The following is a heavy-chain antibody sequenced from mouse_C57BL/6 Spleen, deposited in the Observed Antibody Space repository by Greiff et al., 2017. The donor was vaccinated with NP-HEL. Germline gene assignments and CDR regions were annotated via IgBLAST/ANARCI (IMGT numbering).Heavy chain of an antibody. CDR3: AREGHYYGSSYEAMDY. CDR2: IYPGSGST. J-gene: IGHJ4*01. V-gene: IGHV1-55*01. D-gene: IGHD1-1*01. CDR1: GYTFTSYW. Sequence: QVQLQQPGAELVKPGASVKMSCKASGYTFTSYWITWVKQRPGQGLEWIGDIYPGSGSTNYNEKFKSKATLTVDTSSSTAYMQLSSLTSEDSAVYYCAREGHYYGSSYEAMDYWGQGTSVTVSS.